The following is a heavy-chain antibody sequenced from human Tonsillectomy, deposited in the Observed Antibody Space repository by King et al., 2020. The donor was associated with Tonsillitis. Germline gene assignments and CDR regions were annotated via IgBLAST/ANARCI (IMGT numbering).Heavy chain of an antibody. CDR1: GGSISSYY. V-gene: IGHV4-4*07. CDR3: AREIAGSRGLGYFDY. CDR2: TYTSGST. Sequence: VQLQESGPGLVKPSETLSLTCTVSGGSISSYYWSWIRQPAGKGLEWIGRTYTSGSTNYNPSLKIRVTISVDTSKNQFSLKLSSVTAADTAVYYCAREIAGSRGLGYFDYWGQGTLVTVSS. J-gene: IGHJ4*02. D-gene: IGHD1-26*01.